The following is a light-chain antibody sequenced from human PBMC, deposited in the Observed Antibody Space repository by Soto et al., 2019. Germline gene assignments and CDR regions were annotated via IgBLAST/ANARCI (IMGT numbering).Light chain of an antibody. CDR2: KAS. CDR3: QQYNSYPLT. Sequence: DIQMTQSPSTLSASVGDRVTITCRASQSISYWLAWYQQKPAKAPKVLIYKASTLESGVPSRFSGSGSGTEFSLTISSLQPDDFAAYYCQQYNSYPLTFGQGTKLEIK. J-gene: IGKJ2*01. CDR1: QSISYW. V-gene: IGKV1-5*03.